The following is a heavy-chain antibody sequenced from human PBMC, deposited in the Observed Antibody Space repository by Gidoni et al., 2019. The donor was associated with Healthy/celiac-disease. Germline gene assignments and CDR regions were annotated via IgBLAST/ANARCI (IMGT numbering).Heavy chain of an antibody. J-gene: IGHJ4*02. Sequence: EVQLLESGGGLVQPGGSLRLSCAASGFTFSSYAMGWVRQAPGKGLEWVSAISGSGGSTYYADSVKGRFTISRDNSKNTLYLQMNSLRAEDTAVYYCAKDLEYGGYALGDYWGQGTLVTVSS. D-gene: IGHD5-12*01. CDR1: GFTFSSYA. CDR2: ISGSGGST. V-gene: IGHV3-23*01. CDR3: AKDLEYGGYALGDY.